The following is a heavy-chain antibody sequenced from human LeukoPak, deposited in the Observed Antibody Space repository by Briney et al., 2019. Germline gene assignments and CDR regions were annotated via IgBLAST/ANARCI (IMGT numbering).Heavy chain of an antibody. V-gene: IGHV4-59*01. D-gene: IGHD4-11*01. Sequence: SEAPSLTCTVSGGSISSYYWSWIRQPPGKGLEWIGYIYYSGSTNYNPSLKSRVTISVDTSKNQFSLKLSSVTAADTAVYYCARLTTEFDYWGQGTLVIVSS. CDR3: ARLTTEFDY. J-gene: IGHJ4*02. CDR1: GGSISSYY. CDR2: IYYSGST.